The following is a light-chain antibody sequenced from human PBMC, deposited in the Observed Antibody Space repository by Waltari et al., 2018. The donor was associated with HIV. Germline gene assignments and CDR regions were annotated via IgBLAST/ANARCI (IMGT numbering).Light chain of an antibody. CDR1: PNVFFGGNHNYY. CDR3: HQYYSAPQT. V-gene: IGKV4-1*01. Sequence: IVITQSPDSLAVSLGETATITCKSSPNVFFGGNHNYYVALYQHKPGHSPRLLIYWSSVRASGVPDRFTASGSGTDFTLIISSLQAEDVADYYCHQYYSAPQTFGQGTRVEI. CDR2: WSS. J-gene: IGKJ1*01.